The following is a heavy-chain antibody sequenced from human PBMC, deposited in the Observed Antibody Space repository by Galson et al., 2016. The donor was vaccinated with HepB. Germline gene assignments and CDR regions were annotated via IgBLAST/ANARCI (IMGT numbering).Heavy chain of an antibody. CDR1: GGSISSSSYY. CDR2: INHSGTI. V-gene: IGHV4-39*07. CDR3: ARRTVVPTAGNWFDP. D-gene: IGHD2-2*01. Sequence: SETLSLTCTVSGGSISSSSYYWGWIRQPPGKGLEWIGEINHSGTINYNPSLKSRVTISVDTSKNQFSLNLGSVTAADTAVYYCARRTVVPTAGNWFDPWGQGTLVTVSS. J-gene: IGHJ5*02.